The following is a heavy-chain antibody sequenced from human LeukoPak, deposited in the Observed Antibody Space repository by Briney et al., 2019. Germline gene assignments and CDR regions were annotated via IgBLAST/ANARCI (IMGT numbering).Heavy chain of an antibody. V-gene: IGHV3-33*01. D-gene: IGHD6-13*01. CDR3: ARDRGYSSSWYGDNWFDP. J-gene: IGHJ5*02. CDR1: GFTFSNYG. Sequence: GGSLRLSCAASGFTFSNYGMHWVRQAPGKGLEWVAVIWYDGSNKYYADSVKGRFTISRDNSKNTLYLQMNSLRAEDTAVYYCARDRGYSSSWYGDNWFDPWGQGTLVTVSS. CDR2: IWYDGSNK.